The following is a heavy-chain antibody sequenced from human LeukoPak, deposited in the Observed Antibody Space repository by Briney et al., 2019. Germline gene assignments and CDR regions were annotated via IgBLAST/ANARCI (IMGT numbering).Heavy chain of an antibody. V-gene: IGHV1-24*01. D-gene: IGHD3-22*01. CDR1: GYTLTELS. Sequence: ASVKVSCKVSGYTLTELSMHWVRQAPGKGLEWMGGFDPEDGETIYAQKFQGRVTMTEDTSTDTAYMELSSLRSEDTAAYYCAISIGSGYYYGAFDIWGQGTMVTVSS. CDR2: FDPEDGET. CDR3: AISIGSGYYYGAFDI. J-gene: IGHJ3*02.